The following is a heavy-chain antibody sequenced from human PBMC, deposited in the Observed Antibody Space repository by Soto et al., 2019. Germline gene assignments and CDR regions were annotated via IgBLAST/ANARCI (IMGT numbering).Heavy chain of an antibody. CDR1: GFTFSSYW. CDR2: INSDGSST. CDR3: RVVVAASTEYFQH. D-gene: IGHD2-15*01. J-gene: IGHJ1*01. Sequence: GSLRLSCAASGFTFSSYWMHWVRQAPGKGLVWVSRINSDGSSTSYADSVKGRFTISRDNAKNTLYLQMNSLRAEDTAVYYCRVVVAASTEYFQHWGQGTLVTVSS. V-gene: IGHV3-74*01.